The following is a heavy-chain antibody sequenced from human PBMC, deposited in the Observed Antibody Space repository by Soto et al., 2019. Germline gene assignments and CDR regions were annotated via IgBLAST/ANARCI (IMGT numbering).Heavy chain of an antibody. CDR3: AGDSPDYYGSGSFWIVDY. J-gene: IGHJ4*02. Sequence: QVQLQESGPGLVKPSQTLSLTCTVSGGSISSGGYYWSWIRQHPGKGMECIGYIYYSGSTYYNPSLMSRVTISVDTSKNQFAGSLSSVTAADTAVYYCAGDSPDYYGSGSFWIVDYWGLGTMGAVSS. V-gene: IGHV4-31*03. CDR1: GGSISSGGYY. D-gene: IGHD3-10*01. CDR2: IYYSGST.